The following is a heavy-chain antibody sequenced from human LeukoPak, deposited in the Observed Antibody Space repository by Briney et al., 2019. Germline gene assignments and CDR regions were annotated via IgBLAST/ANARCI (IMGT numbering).Heavy chain of an antibody. CDR3: ARSTLGSSGRYYYYYMDV. Sequence: SETLSLTCTVSGGSISSSSYYWGWLRQPPGKGLEWIGSIYYSGSTYYNPSLKGRVTISVDTSKNQFSLKLSSVTAADTAVYYCARSTLGSSGRYYYYYMDVWGKGTTVTVSS. D-gene: IGHD1-26*01. J-gene: IGHJ6*03. V-gene: IGHV4-39*07. CDR1: GGSISSSSYY. CDR2: IYYSGST.